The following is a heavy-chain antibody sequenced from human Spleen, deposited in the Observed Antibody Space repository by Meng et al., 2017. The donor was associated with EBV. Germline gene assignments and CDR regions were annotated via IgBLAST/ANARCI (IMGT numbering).Heavy chain of an antibody. Sequence: QVQLQESGPGLGKPSETLSPPCTVSGASSSTGSYYWTWIRQTPGKGLEWLGYVYFSGSTNYNPSLKSRVTMSIDTSKNQFSLNLRSATAADAAVYFCARGGYGTNYFDPWGQGTLVTVSS. J-gene: IGHJ5*02. CDR2: VYFSGST. CDR3: ARGGYGTNYFDP. V-gene: IGHV4-61*01. D-gene: IGHD4/OR15-4a*01. CDR1: GASSSTGSYY.